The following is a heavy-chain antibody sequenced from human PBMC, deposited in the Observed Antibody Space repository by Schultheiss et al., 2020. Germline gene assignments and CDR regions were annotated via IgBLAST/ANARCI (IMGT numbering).Heavy chain of an antibody. V-gene: IGHV3-23*01. Sequence: GGSLRLSCAASGFTFRSYAMNWVRLAPGKGLEWVSSISANGGTTYYADSVKGRFTISRDNAKNSLYLQMNSLRAEDTAMYYCAKDYYDSIGYYYVGSGYAFDIWGQGTMVTVSS. CDR1: GFTFRSYA. D-gene: IGHD3-22*01. CDR3: AKDYYDSIGYYYVGSGYAFDI. CDR2: ISANGGTT. J-gene: IGHJ3*02.